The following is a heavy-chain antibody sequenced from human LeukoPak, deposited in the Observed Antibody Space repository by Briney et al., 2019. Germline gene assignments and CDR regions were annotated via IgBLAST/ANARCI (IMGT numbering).Heavy chain of an antibody. V-gene: IGHV1-24*01. CDR1: GYTLTELS. Sequence: ASVKVSCKVSGYTLTELSMHWVRQAPGKGLEWMGGFDPEDGETIYAQKFQGRVAITRNTSISTAYMELSSLRSEDTAVYYCARVQSGSYKGRFDYWGQGTLVTVSS. J-gene: IGHJ4*02. D-gene: IGHD1-26*01. CDR3: ARVQSGSYKGRFDY. CDR2: FDPEDGET.